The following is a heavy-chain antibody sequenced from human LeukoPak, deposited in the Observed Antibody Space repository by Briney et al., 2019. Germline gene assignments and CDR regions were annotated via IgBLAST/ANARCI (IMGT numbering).Heavy chain of an antibody. J-gene: IGHJ4*02. D-gene: IGHD3-22*01. Sequence: PGGSLRLSCAASGFTFSSYAMHWVRQAPGKGLEWVAVISYDGGNKYYADSVKGRFTISRDNSKNTLYLQMNSLRAEDTAVYYCARDSNSKHYYDSSGYLNYYFDYWGQGTLVTVSS. CDR3: ARDSNSKHYYDSSGYLNYYFDY. CDR1: GFTFSSYA. CDR2: ISYDGGNK. V-gene: IGHV3-30*04.